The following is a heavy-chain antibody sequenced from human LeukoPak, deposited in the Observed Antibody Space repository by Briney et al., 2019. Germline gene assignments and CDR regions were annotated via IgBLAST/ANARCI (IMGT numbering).Heavy chain of an antibody. CDR3: ARDQRRRGYDFWSGYPRVYAFDI. D-gene: IGHD3-3*01. CDR2: IKQDGSEK. V-gene: IGHV3-7*01. CDR1: GFTFSSYW. Sequence: GGSLRLSCAASGFTFSSYWMSWVRQAPGKGLEWVANIKQDGSEKYYVDSVKGRFTISRDNAKNSLYLQMNSLRAEDTAVYYCARDQRRRGYDFWSGYPRVYAFDIWGQGTMVTVSS. J-gene: IGHJ3*02.